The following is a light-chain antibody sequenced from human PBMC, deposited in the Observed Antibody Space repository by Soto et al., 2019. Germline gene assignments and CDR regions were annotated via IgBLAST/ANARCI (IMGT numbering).Light chain of an antibody. V-gene: IGKV3-15*01. CDR2: GTS. Sequence: EIVMTQSPATLSVSTGERATLSCRASQSVGNYLAWYQQKPGQAPRLLMYGTSTRATGIPARFSGSGSGTEFTLTISSLQSEDFAVYYCQQSNKWPLTFGQGTRLEIK. CDR3: QQSNKWPLT. CDR1: QSVGNY. J-gene: IGKJ2*01.